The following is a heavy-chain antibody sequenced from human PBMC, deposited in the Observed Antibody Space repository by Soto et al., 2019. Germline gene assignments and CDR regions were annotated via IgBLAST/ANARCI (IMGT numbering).Heavy chain of an antibody. Sequence: SDTLSLTCTVSGGSISSSTSYWGWIRQPPGKGLEWIGSINYSGSTYYSPSLKSRVTISADTSKNQFSLKLSSVTAADTAVYYCARRMRPLQRGYSYGYVGYWGQGTLVTVSS. D-gene: IGHD5-18*01. J-gene: IGHJ4*02. V-gene: IGHV4-39*01. CDR2: INYSGST. CDR1: GGSISSSTSY. CDR3: ARRMRPLQRGYSYGYVGY.